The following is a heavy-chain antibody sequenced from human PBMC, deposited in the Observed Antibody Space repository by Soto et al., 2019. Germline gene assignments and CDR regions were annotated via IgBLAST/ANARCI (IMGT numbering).Heavy chain of an antibody. CDR1: GDSISNGGYY. CDR3: ARAPSGSYPLGY. V-gene: IGHV4-31*03. CDR2: IYYSGST. D-gene: IGHD1-26*01. J-gene: IGHJ4*02. Sequence: SETLSLTCTVSGDSISNGGYYWNWIRRRPGKGLEWIGYIYYSGSTYYNPSLMGRQIISVDTSNNQFSLKLSSVTAADTAVYYCARAPSGSYPLGYWGQGTLVTVSS.